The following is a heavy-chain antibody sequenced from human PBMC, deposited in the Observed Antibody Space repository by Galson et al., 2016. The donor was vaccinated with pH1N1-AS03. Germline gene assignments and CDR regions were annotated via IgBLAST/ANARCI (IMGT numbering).Heavy chain of an antibody. CDR2: ISYDGSYK. D-gene: IGHD6-13*01. CDR3: AKDRRAGNWRGSDY. CDR1: GFTFSSYG. V-gene: IGHV3-30*18. J-gene: IGHJ4*02. Sequence: LRLSCAASGFTFSSYGMHWVHQAPGKGLEWVSVISYDGSYKNYADSVKGRFSISRDNSKNTLYLQMNSLRAEDTAVYYCAKDRRAGNWRGSDYWGQGTLVTVSS.